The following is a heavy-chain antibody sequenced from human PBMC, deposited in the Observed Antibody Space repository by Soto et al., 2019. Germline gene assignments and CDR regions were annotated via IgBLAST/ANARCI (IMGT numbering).Heavy chain of an antibody. CDR2: LTRSGTT. V-gene: IGHV3-23*01. CDR3: VKVDSSSWYVRDLDY. J-gene: IGHJ4*02. Sequence: GGSLRLSCAASGFTFSNYAMSWVRQAPEKGLEWVSTLTRSGTTPYADSVRGRFTISRDNSKNTLYLQMDSLRAEDTAVYYCVKVDSSSWYVRDLDYWGQGTLVTVSS. D-gene: IGHD6-13*01. CDR1: GFTFSNYA.